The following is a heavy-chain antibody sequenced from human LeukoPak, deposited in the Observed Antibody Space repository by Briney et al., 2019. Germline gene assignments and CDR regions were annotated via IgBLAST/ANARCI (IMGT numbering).Heavy chain of an antibody. CDR3: AMNLGTYSFAEYESLDY. CDR2: ISPYNGHT. D-gene: IGHD3-16*01. J-gene: IGHJ4*02. CDR1: GYTFTSYA. Sequence: ASVKVSCKASGYTFTSYAISWVRQAPGQGLEWMGWISPYNGHTNSAQKFQDRVSMATDTSTSTAYMELRNLRSDDTAVYYCAMNLGTYSFAEYESLDYWDQGTLVTVSS. V-gene: IGHV1-18*01.